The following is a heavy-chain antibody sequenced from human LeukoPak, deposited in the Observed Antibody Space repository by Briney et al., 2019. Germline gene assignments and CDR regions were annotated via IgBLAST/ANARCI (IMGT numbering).Heavy chain of an antibody. V-gene: IGHV4-4*07. CDR2: IYSSGNT. Sequence: SETLSLTCTVSGGSISSYYWTWIRQPAGKGLEWIGRIYSSGNTNYNSSLKSRVTLSIDTSKNQFSLKLSSVTAADTAVYYCARLSVVGALKGGAFSWPIFDYWGQGTLVTVSS. CDR1: GGSISSYY. CDR3: ARLSVVGALKGGAFSWPIFDY. D-gene: IGHD2-15*01. J-gene: IGHJ4*02.